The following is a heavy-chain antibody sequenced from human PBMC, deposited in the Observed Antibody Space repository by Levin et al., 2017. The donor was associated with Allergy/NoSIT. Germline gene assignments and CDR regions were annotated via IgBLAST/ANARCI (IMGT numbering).Heavy chain of an antibody. V-gene: IGHV4-34*01. CDR3: ARREGYQLLLSDDYGMDG. CDR2: INHSGST. CDR1: GGSFSGYY. Sequence: SQTLSLTCAVYGGSFSGYYWSWIRQPPGKGLEWIGEINHSGSTNYNPSLKSRVTISVDTSKNQFSLKLSSVTAADTAVYYCARREGYQLLLSDDYGMDGWGQGTTVTVSS. J-gene: IGHJ6*02. D-gene: IGHD2-2*01.